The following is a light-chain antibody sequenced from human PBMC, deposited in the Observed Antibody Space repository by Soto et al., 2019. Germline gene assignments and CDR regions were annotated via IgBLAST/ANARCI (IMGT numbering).Light chain of an antibody. CDR2: GAS. CDR3: QQYGSSPIT. J-gene: IGKJ4*01. V-gene: IGKV3-20*01. Sequence: EIVLTQSPGTLSLSPGERATLSCRASQSVSSSYLAWYQQKPGQAPRLLIYGASSRATGIPDRFSGSVSGTDFTLNISRLEPEDVAVYYCQQYGSSPITFGGGTKVEIK. CDR1: QSVSSSY.